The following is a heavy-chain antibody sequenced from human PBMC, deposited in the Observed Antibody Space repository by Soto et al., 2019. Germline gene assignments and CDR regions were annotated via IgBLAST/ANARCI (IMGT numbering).Heavy chain of an antibody. Sequence: SETLSLTCAFHCMSFSGSYWSWILQPPGKGLEWIGEINHSGSTNYNPSLKSRVTISVDTSKNQFSLKLSSVTAADTAVYYCARRIAAAGSGYYGMDVWGQGTTVT. D-gene: IGHD6-13*01. V-gene: IGHV4-34*01. CDR2: INHSGST. J-gene: IGHJ6*02. CDR3: ARRIAAAGSGYYGMDV. CDR1: CMSFSGSY.